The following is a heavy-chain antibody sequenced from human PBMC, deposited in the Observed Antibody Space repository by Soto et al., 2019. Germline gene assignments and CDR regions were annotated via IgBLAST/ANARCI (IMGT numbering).Heavy chain of an antibody. V-gene: IGHV4-34*01. CDR3: ARGRQLWLLHYYYYYGMDV. CDR2: INHSGST. CDR1: GGSFSGYY. Sequence: KTSETLSLTCAVYGGSFSGYYWSWIRQPPGKGLEWIGEINHSGSTNYNPSLKSRVTISVDTSKNQFSLKLSSVTAADTAVYYCARGRQLWLLHYYYYYGMDVWGQGTTVTVSS. J-gene: IGHJ6*02. D-gene: IGHD5-18*01.